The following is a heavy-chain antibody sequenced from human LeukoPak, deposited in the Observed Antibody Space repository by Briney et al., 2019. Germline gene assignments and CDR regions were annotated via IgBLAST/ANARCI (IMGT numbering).Heavy chain of an antibody. CDR2: INPSGGST. J-gene: IGHJ4*02. Sequence: ASVTVSCKASGYTFTSYYMHWVRQAPGQGLEWMGIINPSGGSTSYAQKFQGRVTMTRDTSTSTVYMELSSLGSEDTAVYYCARDPEGGSYYDSSGYFPAFDYWGQGTLVTVSS. D-gene: IGHD3-22*01. V-gene: IGHV1-46*01. CDR1: GYTFTSYY. CDR3: ARDPEGGSYYDSSGYFPAFDY.